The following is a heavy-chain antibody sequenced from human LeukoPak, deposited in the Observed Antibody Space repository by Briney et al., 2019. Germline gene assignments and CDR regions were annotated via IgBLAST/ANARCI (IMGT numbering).Heavy chain of an antibody. Sequence: GGSLRLSCAASGFTFSSYSMNWVRQAPGKGLEWVSSISSSSSYIYYADSVKGRFTISRDNAKKSLYLQVNSLRAEDTAVYYCARGSAYSSSWNWFDPWGQGTLVTISS. J-gene: IGHJ5*02. CDR1: GFTFSSYS. V-gene: IGHV3-21*01. CDR2: ISSSSSYI. D-gene: IGHD6-13*01. CDR3: ARGSAYSSSWNWFDP.